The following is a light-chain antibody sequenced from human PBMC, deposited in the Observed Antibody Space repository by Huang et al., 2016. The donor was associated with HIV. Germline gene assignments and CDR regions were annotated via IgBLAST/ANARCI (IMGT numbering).Light chain of an antibody. CDR1: QSVSTN. J-gene: IGKJ2*01. CDR2: GAS. CDR3: QHYDYRPPVT. V-gene: IGKV3-15*01. Sequence: EIVMTQSPATLSVSPGERTTLSCRARQSVSTNLAWYQLKPGQAPRLLIYGASTRATCVPARFSGSGSGTEFTLTISSLQSEDFAVYYCQHYDYRPPVTFGQGTKLEIK.